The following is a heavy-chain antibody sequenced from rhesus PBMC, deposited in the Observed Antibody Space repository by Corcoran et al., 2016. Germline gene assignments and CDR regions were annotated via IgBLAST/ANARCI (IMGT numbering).Heavy chain of an antibody. CDR2: ISYTGGST. CDR1: GLSFSDYY. CDR3: ARKIRLYSGSWDRFDY. J-gene: IGHJ4*01. V-gene: IGHV3S18*01. D-gene: IGHD6-25*01. Sequence: EVQLVESGGGLAKPGGSLRLSCAASGLSFSDYYMYWVRQAPGKGLEWVAGISYTGGSTYYADAENGKFTISRENAKNTLYLQMDSLRAEDTAVYYCARKIRLYSGSWDRFDYWGQGVLVTVSS.